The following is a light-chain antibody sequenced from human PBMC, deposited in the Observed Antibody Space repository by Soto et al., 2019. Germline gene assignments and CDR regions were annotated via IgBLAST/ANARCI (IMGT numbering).Light chain of an antibody. V-gene: IGKV3-15*01. Sequence: EIVMTQSPATLSVSPGERATLSCRASQSVGTNLAWYQQKPGQAPRLLIYAASTRAAGISPRFSGGGSGTVFTLTISSLQSEDFAVSYCQQYNDWPRTFGQGTKVGIK. CDR3: QQYNDWPRT. CDR2: AAS. J-gene: IGKJ1*01. CDR1: QSVGTN.